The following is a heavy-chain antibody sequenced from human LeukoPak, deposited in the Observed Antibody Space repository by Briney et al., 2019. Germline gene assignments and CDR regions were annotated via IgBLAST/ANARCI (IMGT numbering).Heavy chain of an antibody. Sequence: GESLKISCKGSGYSFTSYWIGWVRQMPGKGLEWMGIISPGDSDTRYSPSFQGQVSISADKSISTTYLQWSSVKASDTAMYYCARLRSGWDFDYWGQGSLVTVSS. CDR1: GYSFTSYW. D-gene: IGHD6-19*01. J-gene: IGHJ4*02. V-gene: IGHV5-51*01. CDR2: ISPGDSDT. CDR3: ARLRSGWDFDY.